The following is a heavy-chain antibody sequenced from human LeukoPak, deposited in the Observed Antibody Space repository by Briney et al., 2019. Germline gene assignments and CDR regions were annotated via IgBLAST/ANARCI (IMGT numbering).Heavy chain of an antibody. J-gene: IGHJ4*02. V-gene: IGHV3-33*01. D-gene: IGHD5-24*01. CDR2: IWYDGSNK. Sequence: GGSLRLSCAASGFTFSSYGMHWVRQAPGKGLGWVAVIWYDGSNKYYADSVKGRFTISRDNSKNTLYLQMNSLRAEDTAVYYCARVDGYNTFDYWGQETVVSVSS. CDR3: ARVDGYNTFDY. CDR1: GFTFSSYG.